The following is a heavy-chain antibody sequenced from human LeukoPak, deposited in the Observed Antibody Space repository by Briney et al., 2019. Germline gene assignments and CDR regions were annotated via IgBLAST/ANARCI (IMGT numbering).Heavy chain of an antibody. V-gene: IGHV4-4*07. J-gene: IGHJ6*03. CDR1: GGSISSYY. D-gene: IGHD3-22*01. CDR2: IYTSGST. CDR3: ARAPGFYYDSSGYRQYYYYYMDV. Sequence: PSETLSLTCTVSGGSISSYYWSWIRQPAGKGLEWIGRIYTSGSTNYNPSLKSRVTMSVDTSKNQFSLKLSSVTAADTAVYYCARAPGFYYDSSGYRQYYYYYMDVWRKGTTVTVSS.